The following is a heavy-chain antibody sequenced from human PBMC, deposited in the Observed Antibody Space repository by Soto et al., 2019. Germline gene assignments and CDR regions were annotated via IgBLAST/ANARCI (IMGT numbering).Heavy chain of an antibody. V-gene: IGHV1-46*01. CDR2: INPSGGST. J-gene: IGHJ5*02. D-gene: IGHD3-16*01. Sequence: ASVKVSCKASGYTFTSYYMHWVRQAPGQGLEWMGIINPSGGSTSYAQKFQGRVTMTRDTSTSTVYMELSSLRSEDTAVYYCTAEGGSYKSIDPWGQGTLVTVSS. CDR3: TAEGGSYKSIDP. CDR1: GYTFTSYY.